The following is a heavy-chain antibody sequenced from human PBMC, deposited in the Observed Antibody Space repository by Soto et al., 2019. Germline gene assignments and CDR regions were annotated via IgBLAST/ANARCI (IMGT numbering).Heavy chain of an antibody. V-gene: IGHV1-18*01. Sequence: QVQLVQSGVEVREPGASVKVSCKAVRYIFTNYGVSWVRQAPGQGLEWMGWITTYNGNTEYAQKFQGRVTMTTDASTSTAYMELGSLRSDDTAIYCYARALTGYGMDVWGQGTTITVSS. CDR3: ARALTGYGMDV. CDR2: ITTYNGNT. J-gene: IGHJ6*02. CDR1: RYIFTNYG.